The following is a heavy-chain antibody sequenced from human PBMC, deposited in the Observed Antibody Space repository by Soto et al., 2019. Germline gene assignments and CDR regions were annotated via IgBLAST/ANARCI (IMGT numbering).Heavy chain of an antibody. D-gene: IGHD6-6*01. CDR1: GFTFGDYA. CDR2: IRSKAYGGTT. CDR3: TSEYSSSSGTNYFDY. Sequence: VQLVESGGGLVQPGRSLRLSCTASGFTFGDYAMSWFRQAPGKGLEWVGFIRSKAYGGTTEYAASVKGRFTISRDDSKSIAYLQMNSLKTEDTAVYYCTSEYSSSSGTNYFDYWGQGTLVTVSS. J-gene: IGHJ4*02. V-gene: IGHV3-49*03.